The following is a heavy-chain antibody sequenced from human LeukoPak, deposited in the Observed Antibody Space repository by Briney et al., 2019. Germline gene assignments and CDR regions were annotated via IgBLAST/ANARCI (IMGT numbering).Heavy chain of an antibody. CDR3: AKTVPPTVGAKLRIGFYFDY. Sequence: GGSLRLSCAASGFSFSSYAMSWVRQAPGKGLEWVSAISGSGGSTYYADSVKGRFTISRDNSKNTLYLQMNSLRAEDTAVYYCAKTVPPTVGAKLRIGFYFDYWGQGTLVTVSS. D-gene: IGHD1-26*01. CDR2: ISGSGGST. J-gene: IGHJ4*02. CDR1: GFSFSSYA. V-gene: IGHV3-23*01.